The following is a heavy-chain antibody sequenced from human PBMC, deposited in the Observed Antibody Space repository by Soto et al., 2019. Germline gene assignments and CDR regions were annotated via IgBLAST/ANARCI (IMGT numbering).Heavy chain of an antibody. D-gene: IGHD1-1*01. V-gene: IGHV1-18*01. CDR3: ARDRAAFCYNWHDMGFDY. Sequence: QVQLVQSGAEVKKPGASVKVSCKASGYTFTSYGISWVRQAPGQGLEWMGWVSAYNGNTNYAQKLQGRVTMTTDTSASTAYMEVRSLRYDDTAVYYWARDRAAFCYNWHDMGFDYWGQGTLVTVSS. J-gene: IGHJ4*02. CDR1: GYTFTSYG. CDR2: VSAYNGNT.